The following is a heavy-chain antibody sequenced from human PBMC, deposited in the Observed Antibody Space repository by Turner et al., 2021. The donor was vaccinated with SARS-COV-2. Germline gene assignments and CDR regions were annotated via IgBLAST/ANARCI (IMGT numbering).Heavy chain of an antibody. J-gene: IGHJ4*02. D-gene: IGHD3-9*01. CDR2: ITWNGGIM. V-gene: IGHV3-9*01. CDR3: GKGKHYYDVLTGYYDS. Sequence: EVQLVESGGGLVQPGRSLRLSCPASGFTFDDYDMHWVRQAPGKGLEWVSGITWNGGIMGYADSVKGRFTVSRDNAKNSLYLQMNRLRAEDTALYYCGKGKHYYDVLTGYYDSWGQGTLVAVSS. CDR1: GFTFDDYD.